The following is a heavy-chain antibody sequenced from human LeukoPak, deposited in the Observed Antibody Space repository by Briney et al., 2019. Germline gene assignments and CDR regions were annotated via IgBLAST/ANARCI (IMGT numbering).Heavy chain of an antibody. V-gene: IGHV1-69*05. CDR3: ANSSTTLNVFGP. CDR2: IIPLLGTT. CDR1: GGSLTNYA. Sequence: SVKASCKASGGSLTNYAFNWVRQAPGQGLEWMGGIIPLLGTTRYAQKFQGRVTITTDDSTNTAYMEMSTLRSEDTAVYFCANSSTTLNVFGPWGQGTLVTVSS. J-gene: IGHJ5*02. D-gene: IGHD2-2*01.